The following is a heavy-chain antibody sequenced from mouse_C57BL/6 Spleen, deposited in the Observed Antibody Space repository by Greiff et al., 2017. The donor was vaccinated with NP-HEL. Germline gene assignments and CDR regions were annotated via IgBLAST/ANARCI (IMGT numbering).Heavy chain of an antibody. CDR2: ILPGSGST. Sequence: VQLQQSGAELMKPGASVKLSCKATGYTFTGYWIEWVKQRPGHGLEWIGEILPGSGSTNYHEKFKGKATFTADTSSNTAYMQLSSLTTEDSAIYYCARRYGSSSVFDVWGTGTTVTVSS. D-gene: IGHD1-1*01. CDR1: GYTFTGYW. V-gene: IGHV1-9*01. CDR3: ARRYGSSSVFDV. J-gene: IGHJ1*03.